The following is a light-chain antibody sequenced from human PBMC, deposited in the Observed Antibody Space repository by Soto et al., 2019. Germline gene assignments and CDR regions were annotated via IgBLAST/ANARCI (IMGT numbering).Light chain of an antibody. CDR3: SSYTSSSSNYV. CDR2: DVS. J-gene: IGLJ1*01. Sequence: QSALTQPASVSGSPGQSITISCTGTSSDVGGYNYVSWYQQHPGKAPKLMIYDVSNRLSGVSNRFSGSKSDNTASLTISGLQAEDEADYYCSSYTSSSSNYVFGTGTKVTVL. V-gene: IGLV2-14*01. CDR1: SSDVGGYNY.